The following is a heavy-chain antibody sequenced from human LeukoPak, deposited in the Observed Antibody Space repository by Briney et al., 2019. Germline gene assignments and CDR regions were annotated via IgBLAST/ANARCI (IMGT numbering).Heavy chain of an antibody. CDR3: ARGNYGDYSRFDP. CDR1: GFTFSSYW. D-gene: IGHD4-17*01. CDR2: IKLDGSEK. V-gene: IGHV3-7*03. J-gene: IGHJ5*02. Sequence: GGSLRLSCAASGFTFSSYWMSWGCQAPGKGLERVAHIKLDGSEKYYVDSAKGRFTISRDNAKNSLYLQMTSLRAEDTAVYYCARGNYGDYSRFDPWGQGTLVTVSS.